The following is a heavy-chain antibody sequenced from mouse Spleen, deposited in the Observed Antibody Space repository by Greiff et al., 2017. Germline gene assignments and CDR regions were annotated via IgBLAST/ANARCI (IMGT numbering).Heavy chain of an antibody. J-gene: IGHJ4*01. V-gene: IGHV1-52*01. CDR3: ARWGVYYGDSGAMDY. Sequence: QVQLQQPGAELVRPGSSVKLSCKASGYTFTSYWMHWVKQRPIQGLEWIGNIDPSDSETHYNQKFKDKATLTVDKSSSTAYMQLSSLTSEDSAVYYCARWGVYYGDSGAMDYWGQGTSVTVSS. CDR1: GYTFTSYW. CDR2: IDPSDSET. D-gene: IGHD2-13*01.